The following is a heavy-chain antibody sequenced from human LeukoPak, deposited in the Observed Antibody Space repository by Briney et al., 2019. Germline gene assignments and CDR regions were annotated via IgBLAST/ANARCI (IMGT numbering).Heavy chain of an antibody. CDR3: ARASPPIYYDSSGYPLYYFDY. CDR1: VGTFSRYA. V-gene: IGHV1-69*01. Sequence: SVKVSCKASVGTFSRYAISWVRQAPGQGLEWMGGIIPIFGTAHYVQRFQGRVTITADESTSTAYIDLSGARSDDTAVYYCARASPPIYYDSSGYPLYYFDYWVQGTLVTDCS. CDR2: IIPIFGTA. J-gene: IGHJ4*02. D-gene: IGHD3-22*01.